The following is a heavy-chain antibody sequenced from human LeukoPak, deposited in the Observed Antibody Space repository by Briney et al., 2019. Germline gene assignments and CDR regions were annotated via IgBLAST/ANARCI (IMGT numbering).Heavy chain of an antibody. CDR2: ILGAGSTT. CDR3: ANHPPSYCSDRNCYYAYYFHMDV. D-gene: IGHD2-15*01. V-gene: IGHV3-23*01. Sequence: GGPLRPSCAASGSSFSSHARTWVRQAPGRGLGWVSSILGAGSTTYYADSGRGWSTISRDNVRRPLWLQMNSLSAEYTAIYYCANHPPSYCSDRNCYYAYYFHMDVWGKGTTVFVSS. J-gene: IGHJ6*03. CDR1: GSSFSSHA.